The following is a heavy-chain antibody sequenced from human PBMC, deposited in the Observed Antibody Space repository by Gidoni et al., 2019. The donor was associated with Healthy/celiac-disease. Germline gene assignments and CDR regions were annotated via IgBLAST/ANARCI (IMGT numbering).Heavy chain of an antibody. CDR2: INPSGGST. CDR3: ARGTDDDYGDYPIDY. D-gene: IGHD4-17*01. CDR1: GYTFTSYY. J-gene: IGHJ4*02. Sequence: QVQLVQSGAEVKKPGASVTVSCKASGYTFTSYYMHWVRQAPGQGLEWMGIINPSGGSTSYAQKFQGRVTMTRDTSTSTVYMELSSLRSEDTAVYYCARGTDDDYGDYPIDYWGQGTLVTVSS. V-gene: IGHV1-46*01.